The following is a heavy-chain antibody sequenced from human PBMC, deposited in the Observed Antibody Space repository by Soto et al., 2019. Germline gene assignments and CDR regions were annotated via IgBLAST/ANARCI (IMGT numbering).Heavy chain of an antibody. CDR3: ARDGSPLWLRNYYYGMDV. CDR2: IYYSGST. Sequence: PSETLSLTCTVSGGSISSGDYYWSWIRHPPGKGLEWIGYIYYSGSTYYNPSLKSRVTISVDTSKNQFSLKLSSVTAADTAVYYCARDGSPLWLRNYYYGMDVWGQGTTVTVSS. CDR1: GGSISSGDYY. V-gene: IGHV4-30-4*01. J-gene: IGHJ6*02. D-gene: IGHD5-18*01.